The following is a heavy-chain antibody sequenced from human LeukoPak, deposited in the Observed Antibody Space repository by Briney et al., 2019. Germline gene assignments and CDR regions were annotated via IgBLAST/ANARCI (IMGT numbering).Heavy chain of an antibody. CDR1: GFTFSDFA. V-gene: IGHV3-23*01. CDR2: IGGGGGDT. Sequence: GGSLRLSCVASGFTFSDFAMSWVRQAPGAVPEWVSAIGGGGGDTYYADSVKGRFTVSRDNSDNTLYLQMSSLRAEDTAVYYCAKDYFSRNGVFDAFDLWGHGTTVTVS. J-gene: IGHJ3*01. D-gene: IGHD2-8*01. CDR3: AKDYFSRNGVFDAFDL.